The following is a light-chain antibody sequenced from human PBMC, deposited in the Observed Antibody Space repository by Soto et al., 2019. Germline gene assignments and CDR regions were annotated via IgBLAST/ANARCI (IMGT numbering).Light chain of an antibody. CDR2: YAS. Sequence: ETGMTQSPATLSVTPGERATLSCRASQSVGSNLAWYQQKPGQAPRLLIYYASTRDTGVPARFSGSGSGTDFTLTISSLQSEDFAVYYCQQYNNWPPSWTLGQGAKVDI. V-gene: IGKV3-15*01. J-gene: IGKJ1*01. CDR1: QSVGSN. CDR3: QQYNNWPPSWT.